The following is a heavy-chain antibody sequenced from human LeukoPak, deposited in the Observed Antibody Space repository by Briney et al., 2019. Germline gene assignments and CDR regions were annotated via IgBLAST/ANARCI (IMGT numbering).Heavy chain of an antibody. J-gene: IGHJ4*02. D-gene: IGHD3-10*01. CDR2: IKEDGTYT. CDR1: GFSFSKYW. CDR3: ARGSRGGSGSYYNTHFDY. Sequence: GGSLRLSCAASGFSFSKYWMNWVRQTPGEGLVWVSRIKEDGTYTSYADSVKGRFTISRDNSKNTLYLQMNSLRAEDTAVYYCARGSRGGSGSYYNTHFDYWGQGTLVTVSS. V-gene: IGHV3-74*01.